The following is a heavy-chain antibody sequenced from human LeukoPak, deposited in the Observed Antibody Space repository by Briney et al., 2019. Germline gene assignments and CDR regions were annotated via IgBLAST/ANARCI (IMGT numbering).Heavy chain of an antibody. CDR2: IKSKTDGGTT. Sequence: GGSLRLSCAASGFTFSNAWMSWVRQAPGKGLEWVGRIKSKTDGGTTDYAAPVKGRFTISRDDSKNTLYLQMNSLKTEDTAVYYCTTTPTYDFWRDDIWGQGTMVTVSS. CDR3: TTTPTYDFWRDDI. V-gene: IGHV3-15*01. CDR1: GFTFSNAW. J-gene: IGHJ3*02. D-gene: IGHD3-3*01.